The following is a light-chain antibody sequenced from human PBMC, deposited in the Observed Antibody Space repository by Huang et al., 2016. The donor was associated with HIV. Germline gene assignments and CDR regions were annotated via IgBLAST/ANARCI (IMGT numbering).Light chain of an antibody. CDR2: TTS. J-gene: IGKJ2*01. CDR1: QRISSY. Sequence: DIQMTQSPSSLSASVGDRVTITCRTSQRISSYLHWFQQKPGKAPKLLIHTTSSLQSGVASRFSGSGSGTHFTLTINSLQPEDSATYYCQQTYSTPKTFGQGTKLEIK. CDR3: QQTYSTPKT. V-gene: IGKV1-39*01.